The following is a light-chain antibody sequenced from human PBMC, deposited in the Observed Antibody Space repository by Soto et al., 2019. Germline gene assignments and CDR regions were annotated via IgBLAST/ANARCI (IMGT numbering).Light chain of an antibody. V-gene: IGKV1-9*01. CDR3: QQLNSYPLT. J-gene: IGKJ4*01. CDR1: QGISSY. CDR2: DAT. Sequence: DIQLTQSPSFLSASVGDRVTITCRASQGISSYLAWYQQKPGKAPKVLIYDATTLQSGVPSRFSGSGSGTEFTFTISSLQPEDFATYYCQQLNSYPLTFGGGTKVESK.